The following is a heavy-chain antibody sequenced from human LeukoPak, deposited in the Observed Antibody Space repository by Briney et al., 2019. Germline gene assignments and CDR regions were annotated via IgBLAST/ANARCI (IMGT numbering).Heavy chain of an antibody. CDR3: AKTGCGGDCYATY. CDR1: GGSISSSN. J-gene: IGHJ4*02. Sequence: ETLSLTCTVSGGSISSSNWWSWVRQAPGKGLEWVSAISGSGGSTFHADSVKGRFTISRDNSKNTLYLQMNSLRAEDTAVYYCAKTGCGGDCYATYWGQGTLVTVSS. V-gene: IGHV3-23*01. CDR2: ISGSGGST. D-gene: IGHD2-21*02.